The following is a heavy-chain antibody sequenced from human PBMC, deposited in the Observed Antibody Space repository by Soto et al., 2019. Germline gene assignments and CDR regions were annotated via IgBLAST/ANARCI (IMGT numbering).Heavy chain of an antibody. J-gene: IGHJ4*02. CDR2: MSPKSGNT. Sequence: QVQLVQSGAEVKKPGASVKVSCKASGYTFTNYDINWVRQTTGQGLEWMGWMSPKSGNTGYAQQFQGRVTMTRDTSISTAYMELSSLKSEDTAVYFCTRGPPNWGFDYWGQGILVTVSS. D-gene: IGHD7-27*01. V-gene: IGHV1-8*01. CDR1: GYTFTNYD. CDR3: TRGPPNWGFDY.